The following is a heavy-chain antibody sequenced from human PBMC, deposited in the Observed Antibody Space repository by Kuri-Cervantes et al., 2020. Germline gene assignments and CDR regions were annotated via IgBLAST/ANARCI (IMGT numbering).Heavy chain of an antibody. CDR1: VYTFTGYY. CDR3: ARATLTYYYDSSGYLGAFDI. Sequence: ASVKVSCKASVYTFTGYYMHWVRQAPGQGLEWMGWINPNSGGTNYAQKFQGWVTMTRDTSISTAYMELSRLRSDDTAVYYCARATLTYYYDSSGYLGAFDIWGQGTMVTVSS. V-gene: IGHV1-2*04. CDR2: INPNSGGT. D-gene: IGHD3-22*01. J-gene: IGHJ3*02.